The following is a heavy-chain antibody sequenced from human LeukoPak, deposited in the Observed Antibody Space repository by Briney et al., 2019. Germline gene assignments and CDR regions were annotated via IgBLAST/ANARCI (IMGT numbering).Heavy chain of an antibody. V-gene: IGHV3-33*01. CDR1: GFTFSSYG. Sequence: PGRPLRLSCAASGFTFSSYGMHWVRQAPGKGLEWVAVIWYDGSNKYYADSVKGRFTISRDNSKNTLYLQMNSLRAEDTAVYYCARGGDSSSWYNWFDPWGQGTLVTVSS. CDR3: ARGGDSSSWYNWFDP. J-gene: IGHJ5*02. D-gene: IGHD6-13*01. CDR2: IWYDGSNK.